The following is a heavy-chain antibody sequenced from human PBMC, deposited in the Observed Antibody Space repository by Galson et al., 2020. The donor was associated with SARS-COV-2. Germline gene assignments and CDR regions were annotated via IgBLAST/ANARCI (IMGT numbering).Heavy chain of an antibody. CDR2: ITTSSTYI. V-gene: IGHV3-21*01. D-gene: IGHD6-13*01. CDR1: GFTFSSYT. J-gene: IGHJ6*03. CDR3: ARTGTPHYYYSYYGDV. Sequence: GGSLRLSCAASGFTFSSYTMNWVRQLPGKGLEWVSSITTSSTYINYADSVKGRFTISRDNAKNSLYLQMNSLRAGDTAVYFCARTGTPHYYYSYYGDVWGKGTTVTDSS.